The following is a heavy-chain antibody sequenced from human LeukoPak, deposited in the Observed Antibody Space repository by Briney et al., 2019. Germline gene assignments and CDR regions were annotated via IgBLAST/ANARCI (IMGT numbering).Heavy chain of an antibody. CDR1: GYTFTSYG. J-gene: IGHJ4*02. CDR2: ISAYNGNT. V-gene: IGHV1-18*01. Sequence: GASVKVSCKASGYTFTSYGISWVRQAPGQGLEWMGWISAYNGNTNYAQKFQGRVTMTTDTSTSTAYMELRSLRSEDTAVYYCARKLSGSGWNGFDYWGQGTLVTVSS. D-gene: IGHD6-19*01. CDR3: ARKLSGSGWNGFDY.